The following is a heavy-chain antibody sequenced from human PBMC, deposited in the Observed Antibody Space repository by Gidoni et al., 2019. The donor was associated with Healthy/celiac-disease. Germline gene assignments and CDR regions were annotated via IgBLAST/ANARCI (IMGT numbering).Heavy chain of an antibody. CDR2: IIPIFGTA. Sequence: QVQLVQSGAEVKKPGSSVKVSCKASGGTFSSYAISWVRQAPGQGLEWMGGIIPIFGTATYAQKFQGRVTITADESTSTAYMELSSLRSEDTAVYYCARESLVLIVEKVDASNAFDIWGQGTMVTISS. D-gene: IGHD2-8*01. V-gene: IGHV1-69*01. J-gene: IGHJ3*02. CDR1: GGTFSSYA. CDR3: ARESLVLIVEKVDASNAFDI.